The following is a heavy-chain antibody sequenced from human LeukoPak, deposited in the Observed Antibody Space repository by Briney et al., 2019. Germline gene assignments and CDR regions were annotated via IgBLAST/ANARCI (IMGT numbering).Heavy chain of an antibody. CDR3: ARDRRYITIFGVVIYYFDY. CDR2: INPSGGST. D-gene: IGHD3-3*01. V-gene: IGHV1-46*01. CDR1: GYTFTSYY. Sequence: GASVKVSCKASGYTFTSYYMHWVRQAPGQGLEWMGIINPSGGSTSYAQKFQGRVTMTRDTSTSTVYMELSSLRSEDTAVYYCARDRRYITIFGVVIYYFDYWGQGTLVTVSS. J-gene: IGHJ4*02.